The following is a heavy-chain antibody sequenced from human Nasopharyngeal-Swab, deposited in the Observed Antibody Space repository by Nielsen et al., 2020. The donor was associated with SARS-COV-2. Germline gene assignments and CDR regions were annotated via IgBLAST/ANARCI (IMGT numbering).Heavy chain of an antibody. CDR3: ARASGSSNWFDP. V-gene: IGHV4-30-4*07. CDR1: GGSISSGGYS. D-gene: IGHD3-10*01. J-gene: IGHJ5*02. Sequence: SETLSLTCAVSGGSISSGGYSWSWIRQPPGKGLEWIGYIYYSGSTYYNPSLKSRVTISVDTSKNQFSLKLSSVTAADTAVYYCARASGSSNWFDPWGQGTLVTVSS. CDR2: IYYSGST.